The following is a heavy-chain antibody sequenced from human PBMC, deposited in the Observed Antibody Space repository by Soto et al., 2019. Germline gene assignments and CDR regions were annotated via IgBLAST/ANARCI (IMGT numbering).Heavy chain of an antibody. V-gene: IGHV4-34*01. J-gene: IGHJ4*02. CDR2: INHSGST. CDR3: ARGRYSSGWYARGFDY. CDR1: GGSFSGYH. D-gene: IGHD6-19*01. Sequence: SETLSLTCAVYGGSFSGYHWSWIRQPPGKGLEWIGEINHSGSTNYNPSLKRRVTISVDTSKNQFSLKLSSVTAADTAVYYCARGRYSSGWYARGFDYWGQGTLVTVSS.